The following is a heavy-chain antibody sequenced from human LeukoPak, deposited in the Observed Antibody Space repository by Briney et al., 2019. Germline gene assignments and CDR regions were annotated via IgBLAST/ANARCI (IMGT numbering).Heavy chain of an antibody. J-gene: IGHJ2*01. CDR2: VYNGGST. CDR3: ARAILTASGSVWYFDL. CDR1: GGSISSGGYY. V-gene: IGHV4-31*03. Sequence: SQTLSLTCTVSGGSISSGGYYWSWLRQHPGKGLEWIGYVYNGGSTYYSPSLRSRLSMSVDTSKNQFSLNLRSVTAADTAVYFCARAILTASGSVWYFDLWGRGTLVTVSS. D-gene: IGHD3-3*01.